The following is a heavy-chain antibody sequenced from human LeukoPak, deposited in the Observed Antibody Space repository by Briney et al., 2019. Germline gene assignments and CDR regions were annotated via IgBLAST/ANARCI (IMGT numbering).Heavy chain of an antibody. CDR3: ASGAYYDSSGYYSYYFDY. J-gene: IGHJ4*02. Sequence: GESLKISCKGSGYSFTSYWIGWVRQMPGKGLEWMGIIYPGDSDTRYSPSFQGQVTISADKSISTAYLQWSSLKASDTAMYYCASGAYYDSSGYYSYYFDYWGQGTLVTVSS. CDR2: IYPGDSDT. V-gene: IGHV5-51*01. D-gene: IGHD3-22*01. CDR1: GYSFTSYW.